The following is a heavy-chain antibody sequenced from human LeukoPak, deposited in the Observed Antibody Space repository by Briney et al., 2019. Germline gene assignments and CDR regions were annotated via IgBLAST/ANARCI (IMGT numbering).Heavy chain of an antibody. D-gene: IGHD2-21*02. CDR2: IYSGGST. CDR1: GFTVSSNY. V-gene: IGHV3-53*05. Sequence: PGGSLRLSCAASGFTVSSNYMSWVRQAPGKGLEWVSVIYSGGSTYYADSVKGRFTISRDNAKNSLYLQMNSLRAEDTALYYCAKDIKPIVVVTARFDYWGQGTLVTVSS. J-gene: IGHJ4*02. CDR3: AKDIKPIVVVTARFDY.